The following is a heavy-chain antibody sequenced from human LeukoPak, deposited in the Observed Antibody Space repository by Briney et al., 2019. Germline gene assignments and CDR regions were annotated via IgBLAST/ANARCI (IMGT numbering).Heavy chain of an antibody. V-gene: IGHV3-74*01. D-gene: IGHD2-2*01. J-gene: IGHJ6*02. CDR2: INIDERIT. CDR3: ARGVLSRNQLPKYYYYYGMDV. Sequence: QPGGSLRLSCVASGFSFSTQRMHWVRQAPGKGLVWVSYINIDERITGYADSVKGRFTISRDNSKNTLYLQMNSLRAEDTAVYYCARGVLSRNQLPKYYYYYGMDVWGQGTTVTVSS. CDR1: GFSFSTQR.